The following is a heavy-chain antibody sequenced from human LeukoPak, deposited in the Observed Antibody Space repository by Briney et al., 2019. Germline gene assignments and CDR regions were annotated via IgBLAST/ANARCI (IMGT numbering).Heavy chain of an antibody. Sequence: GGSLRLSCAASGFTFSSYDMSWVRQAPGRGLEWVSAISTSGGNTYYGDSVKGCFTFSRDNSKNTVYLEMNNMRVDVTAVYYCARVAVCHWFAPWGQGTLVTASS. CDR1: GFTFSSYD. J-gene: IGHJ5*02. V-gene: IGHV3-23*01. D-gene: IGHD6-19*01. CDR2: ISTSGGNT. CDR3: ARVAVCHWFAP.